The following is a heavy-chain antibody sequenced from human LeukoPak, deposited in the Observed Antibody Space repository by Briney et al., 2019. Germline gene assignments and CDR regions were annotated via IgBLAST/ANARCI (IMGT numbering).Heavy chain of an antibody. J-gene: IGHJ3*02. D-gene: IGHD3-10*01. V-gene: IGHV4-30-4*01. CDR2: VYHSGTT. Sequence: PSQTLSLTCTVSGGSISSGDYYWSWLRQPPGKGLEWIGYVYHSGTTYYNPSLRSRVTMSADTSKNQFSLKLSSVTAADTAVYYCARDGSGTYLSAFDIWGQGTMVTVSS. CDR3: ARDGSGTYLSAFDI. CDR1: GGSISSGDYY.